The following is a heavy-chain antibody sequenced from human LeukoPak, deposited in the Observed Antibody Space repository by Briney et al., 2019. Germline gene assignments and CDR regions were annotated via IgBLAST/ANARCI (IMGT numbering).Heavy chain of an antibody. CDR2: ISGSGGST. CDR3: AEGSSLNWFDP. J-gene: IGHJ5*02. CDR1: GFTFSDYY. V-gene: IGHV3-23*01. Sequence: GGSLRLSCAASGFTFSDYYMSWIRQAPGKGLEWVSSISGSGGSTYYADSVKGRFTISRDNSKNTLYLQMNSLRAEDTAVYYCAEGSSLNWFDPWGQGTLVTVSS. D-gene: IGHD6-13*01.